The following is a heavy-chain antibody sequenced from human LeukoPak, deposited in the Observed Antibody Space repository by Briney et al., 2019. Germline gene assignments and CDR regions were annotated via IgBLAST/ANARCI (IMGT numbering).Heavy chain of an antibody. J-gene: IGHJ4*02. CDR3: ARTGPRQLIDY. D-gene: IGHD6-19*01. CDR1: GGSISNYS. CDR2: IYYSGST. V-gene: IGHV4-59*01. Sequence: SETLSLTCTVSGGSISNYSWTWLRQPPGKGLEWIGYIYYSGSTNYNPSLKSRVIISVDRSRNQFSLTLSSVTAADTAVYYCARTGPRQLIDYWGQGTLVTVSS.